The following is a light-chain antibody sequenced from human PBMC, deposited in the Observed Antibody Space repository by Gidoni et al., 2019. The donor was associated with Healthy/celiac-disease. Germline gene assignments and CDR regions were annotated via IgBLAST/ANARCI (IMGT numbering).Light chain of an antibody. V-gene: IGLV3-1*01. CDR2: QDS. Sequence: SYELTHPPPVSVSPGQTASITCSGDKLGDKYACWYQQKPGQSPVLVIYQDSKRPSGIPERFAGYNSGNTATLTISGTQAMDEDDYYCQAWDSSTVVFGGGTKLTVL. CDR1: KLGDKY. CDR3: QAWDSSTVV. J-gene: IGLJ2*01.